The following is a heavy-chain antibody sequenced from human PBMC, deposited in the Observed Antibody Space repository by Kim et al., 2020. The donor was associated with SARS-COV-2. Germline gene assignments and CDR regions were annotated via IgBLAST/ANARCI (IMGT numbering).Heavy chain of an antibody. J-gene: IGHJ3*02. D-gene: IGHD3-10*01. CDR3: TTGDSDAFDS. Sequence: TDTAPPVKGRVTNSRDEAKNTLSLQMNSLKTEDTAVYYCTTGDSDAFDSWGQGTMVTVSS. CDR2: T. V-gene: IGHV3-15*01.